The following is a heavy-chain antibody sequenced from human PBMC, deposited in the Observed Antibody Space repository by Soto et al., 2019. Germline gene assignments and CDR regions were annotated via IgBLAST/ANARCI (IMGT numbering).Heavy chain of an antibody. V-gene: IGHV1-18*01. D-gene: IGHD3-3*01. CDR1: GYTFRNYG. CDR2: ISPYNGNT. J-gene: IGHJ4*02. CDR3: ARDLVSGSDFWRAYTGGYFDY. Sequence: QVQLVQSGAEVKRPGASVKVSCKASGYTFRNYGITWVRQAPGQGLEWMAWISPYNGNTNYAQDLQGRVTMTTDTSTSTASMELRSLTSEDTAMYYCARDLVSGSDFWRAYTGGYFDYWGQGTLVTVSS.